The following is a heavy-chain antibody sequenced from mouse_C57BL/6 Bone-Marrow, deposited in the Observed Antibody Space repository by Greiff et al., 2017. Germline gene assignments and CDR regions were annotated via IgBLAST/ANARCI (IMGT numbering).Heavy chain of an antibody. CDR3: ARHGGYYAGFAY. V-gene: IGHV5-12*01. J-gene: IGHJ3*01. CDR2: ISHGGGST. Sequence: EVQLVESGGGLVQPGGSLKLSCAASGFTFSDYSMYWVRQTPEKRLEWVAYISHGGGSTYYPDTVKGRFTISRDNAKTTLYLQMSRLKSEDTDMYDCARHGGYYAGFAYWGQGTLVTVSA. CDR1: GFTFSDYS. D-gene: IGHD2-3*01.